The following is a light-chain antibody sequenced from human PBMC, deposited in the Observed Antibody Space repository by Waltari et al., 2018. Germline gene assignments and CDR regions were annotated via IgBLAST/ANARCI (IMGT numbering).Light chain of an antibody. V-gene: IGKV1-12*01. CDR2: DAS. CDR3: QQVNSFPRT. CDR1: QGISSR. Sequence: DIQMTQYPSSVSASVGDRVTLTCRASQGISSRSAWYQQKPGKAPKLLISDASSLHSGVPSRFSGSGSGTDFTLTIRSLQPEDFATYYCQQVNSFPRTFGQGTKVEVK. J-gene: IGKJ1*01.